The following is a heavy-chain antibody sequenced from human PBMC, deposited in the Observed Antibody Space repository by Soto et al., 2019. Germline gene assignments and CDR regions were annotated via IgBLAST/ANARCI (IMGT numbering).Heavy chain of an antibody. CDR3: ARDRDMATISGFDAFDI. V-gene: IGHV3-33*01. D-gene: IGHD5-12*01. J-gene: IGHJ3*02. CDR2: IWYDGSNK. CDR1: GFTFSSYG. Sequence: QVQLVESGGGVVQPGRSLRLSCAASGFTFSSYGMHWVRQAPGKGLEWVAVIWYDGSNKYYADSVKGRFTISRDNSKNTLYLQMNSLRAEDTAVYYCARDRDMATISGFDAFDIWGQGTMVTVSS.